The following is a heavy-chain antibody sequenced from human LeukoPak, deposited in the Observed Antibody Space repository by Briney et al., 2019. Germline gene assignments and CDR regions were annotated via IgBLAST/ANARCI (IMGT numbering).Heavy chain of an antibody. Sequence: GGSLRLSCAASGFTFSDYYMSWIRQAPGKGLEWVSYISSSGSTIYYADSVKGRFTISRDNAKNSLYLRMNSLRAEDTAVYYCARDSTPLEYSSGYYPDAFDIWGQGTMVTVSS. CDR1: GFTFSDYY. J-gene: IGHJ3*02. CDR3: ARDSTPLEYSSGYYPDAFDI. V-gene: IGHV3-11*01. CDR2: ISSSGSTI. D-gene: IGHD3-22*01.